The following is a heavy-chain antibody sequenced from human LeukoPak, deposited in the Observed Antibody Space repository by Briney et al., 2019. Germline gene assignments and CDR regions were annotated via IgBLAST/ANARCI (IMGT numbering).Heavy chain of an antibody. CDR2: ISAYNGNT. CDR1: GYTFTSYD. Sequence: ASVKVSCKASGYTFTSYDINWVRQATGQGLEWMGWISAYNGNTNYAQKLQGRVTMTTDTSTSTAYMELRSLRSDDTAVYYCARSIAVATNWFDPWGQGTLVTVSS. D-gene: IGHD6-19*01. J-gene: IGHJ5*02. CDR3: ARSIAVATNWFDP. V-gene: IGHV1-18*01.